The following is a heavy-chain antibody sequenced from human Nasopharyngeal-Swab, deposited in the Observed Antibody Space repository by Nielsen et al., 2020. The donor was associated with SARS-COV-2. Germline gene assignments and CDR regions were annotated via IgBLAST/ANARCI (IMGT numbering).Heavy chain of an antibody. V-gene: IGHV3-72*01. CDR1: TFTFSDRY. CDR3: APAPDYYDGSGLN. CDR2: SRNKANSYSP. J-gene: IGHJ4*02. D-gene: IGHD3-22*01. Sequence: GGSLRLSCAASTFTFSDRYMDWVRKAPGKGPEGVGRSRNKANSYSPEYAASVKGRFTIWRDDSKNSLYLQMNSLKTEDTAVYYCAPAPDYYDGSGLNWGQGTLVTVSS.